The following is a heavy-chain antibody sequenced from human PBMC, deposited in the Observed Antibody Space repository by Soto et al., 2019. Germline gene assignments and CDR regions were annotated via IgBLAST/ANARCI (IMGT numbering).Heavy chain of an antibody. CDR2: IYCDYDK. D-gene: IGHD3-22*01. CDR1: GFPLSTSGVG. CDR3: AHLNTGHRSGYYLDY. Sequence: QITLKESGPTLVKPTQTLTLTCTFSGFPLSTSGVGVGWIRHPPGKALEWLALIYCDYDKRYSPSLRSRLTITKDTSKNQVVLTQPTMDPVDRAAYYCAHLNTGHRSGYYLDYWGQGTLVTVSS. J-gene: IGHJ4*02. V-gene: IGHV2-5*02.